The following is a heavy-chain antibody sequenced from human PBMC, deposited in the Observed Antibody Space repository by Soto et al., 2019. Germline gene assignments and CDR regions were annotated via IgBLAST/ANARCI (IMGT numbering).Heavy chain of an antibody. CDR3: ARGRVVVVAARHYNWFDP. CDR1: GGSFSGYY. CDR2: INHSGST. D-gene: IGHD2-15*01. J-gene: IGHJ5*02. V-gene: IGHV4-34*01. Sequence: QVQLQQWGAGLLKPSETLSLTCAVYGGSFSGYYWSWLRQPPGKGLEWIGEINHSGSTNYNPSLKSRVTISVDTSKNQFSLKLSSVTAADTAVYYCARGRVVVVAARHYNWFDPWGQGTLVTVSS.